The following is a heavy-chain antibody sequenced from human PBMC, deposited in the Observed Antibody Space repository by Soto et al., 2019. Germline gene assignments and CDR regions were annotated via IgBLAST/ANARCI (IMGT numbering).Heavy chain of an antibody. CDR3: AKDIGSSSWYDFDY. CDR1: GFTFSSYG. Sequence: GGSLRLSCAASGFTFSSYGMHWVRQAPGKGLEWVAVISYDGSNKYYADSVKGRFTISRDNSKNTLYLQMNSLRAEDTAVYYCAKDIGSSSWYDFDYWGQGTLVTVSS. CDR2: ISYDGSNK. V-gene: IGHV3-30*18. D-gene: IGHD6-13*01. J-gene: IGHJ4*02.